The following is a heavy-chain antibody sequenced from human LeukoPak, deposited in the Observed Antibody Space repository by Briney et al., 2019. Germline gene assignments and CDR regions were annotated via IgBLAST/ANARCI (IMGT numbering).Heavy chain of an antibody. V-gene: IGHV3-53*01. CDR2: IYSGGST. J-gene: IGHJ4*02. CDR3: ARVGDYYDSEGLDY. D-gene: IGHD3-22*01. Sequence: GGSLRLSCAASRFTFSSNYMSWVRQAPGKGLEWVSVIYSGGSTYYADSVKGRFTISRDNSKNTLYLQMNSLRAEDTAVYYCARVGDYYDSEGLDYWGQGTLVTVSS. CDR1: RFTFSSNY.